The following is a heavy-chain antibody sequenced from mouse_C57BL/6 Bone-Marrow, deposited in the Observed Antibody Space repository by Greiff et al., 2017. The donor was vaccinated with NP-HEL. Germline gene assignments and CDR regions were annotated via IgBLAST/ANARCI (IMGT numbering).Heavy chain of an antibody. CDR1: GFTFSSYG. J-gene: IGHJ2*01. CDR3: ARLRVYYGSSSDY. Sequence: VQLQQSGGDLVKPGGSLKLSCAASGFTFSSYGMSWVRQTPDKRLEWVATISSGGSYTYYPDSVKGRFTISRDNAKNTLYLQMSSLKSEDTAMYYCARLRVYYGSSSDYWGQGTTLTVSS. V-gene: IGHV5-6*01. D-gene: IGHD1-1*01. CDR2: ISSGGSYT.